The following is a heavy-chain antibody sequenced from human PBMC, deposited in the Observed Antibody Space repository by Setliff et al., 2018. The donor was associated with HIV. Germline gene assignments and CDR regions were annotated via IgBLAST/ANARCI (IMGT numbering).Heavy chain of an antibody. D-gene: IGHD2-2*01. CDR3: ARKDGVGYCDSNSCYGIGPIDF. V-gene: IGHV1-2*06. Sequence: GASVKVSCKASGCSFTGYYMHWVRQAPGQGLEWMGRINPKSGATNLAQKFQGRVTLTRDTSVTTVYMELTSLRSDDTAVYYCARKDGVGYCDSNSCYGIGPIDFWGQGSLVTVSS. J-gene: IGHJ4*02. CDR2: INPKSGAT. CDR1: GCSFTGYY.